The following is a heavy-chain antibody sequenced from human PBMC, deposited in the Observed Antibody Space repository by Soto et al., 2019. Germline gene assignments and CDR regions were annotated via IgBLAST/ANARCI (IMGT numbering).Heavy chain of an antibody. CDR2: IDPSDSYT. J-gene: IGHJ6*02. Sequence: XESLKISCKGSGNSLTSYWISLVLQMPGKGLEWMGRIDPSDSYTNYSPSFQGHVTISADKSISTAYLQWSSLKASDTAMYYCARSYLLSSQQGDSYGMDVCGQGTTVTVSS. D-gene: IGHD6-13*01. V-gene: IGHV5-10-1*01. CDR3: ARSYLLSSQQGDSYGMDV. CDR1: GNSLTSYW.